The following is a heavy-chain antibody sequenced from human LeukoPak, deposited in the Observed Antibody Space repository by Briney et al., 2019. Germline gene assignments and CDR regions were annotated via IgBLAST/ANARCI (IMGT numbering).Heavy chain of an antibody. D-gene: IGHD5/OR15-5a*01. CDR3: VKQGKYTVYPDFDS. CDR2: ISGSGNTV. J-gene: IGHJ4*02. V-gene: IGHV3-23*01. CDR1: GFNFDTYA. Sequence: GGSLRLSCAASGFNFDTYAMSWVRQAPGKGLGWVSVISGSGNTVYYADSVKGRFTISRDNSKSTLYLHMSSLRVEDTAVYFCVKQGKYTVYPDFDSWGQGTLVTVSS.